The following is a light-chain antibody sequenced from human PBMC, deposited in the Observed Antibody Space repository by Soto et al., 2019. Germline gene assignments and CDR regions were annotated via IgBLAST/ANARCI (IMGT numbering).Light chain of an antibody. CDR2: DAS. CDR3: QQYNSYPWT. J-gene: IGKJ1*01. CDR1: QSISSW. Sequence: DIPMTQSPSTLSASVGDRVTITCRARQSISSWLAWYQQKPGKAPKLLIYDASSLASGVPSRFSGSGSGTEFTLTISSLQPDDFATYYCQQYNSYPWTFGQGTKVEIK. V-gene: IGKV1-5*01.